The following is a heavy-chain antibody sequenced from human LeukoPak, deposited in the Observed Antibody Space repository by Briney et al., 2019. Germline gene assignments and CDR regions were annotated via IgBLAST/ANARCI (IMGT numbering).Heavy chain of an antibody. CDR2: IHHSGTM. J-gene: IGHJ3*02. CDR3: ARGGYYGSGIDAFDI. D-gene: IGHD3-10*01. CDR1: GGSISSGGYY. Sequence: SETLSLTCTVSGGSISSGGYYCTWLRQPPGKGLEWIGYIHHSGTMYYGPSLKSRLTISVDRSKNQFSLELTSVTAADTAVYYCARGGYYGSGIDAFDIWGQGTMVTVSS. V-gene: IGHV4-30-2*01.